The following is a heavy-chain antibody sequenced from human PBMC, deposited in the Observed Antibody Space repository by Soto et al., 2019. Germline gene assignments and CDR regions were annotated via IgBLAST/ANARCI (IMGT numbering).Heavy chain of an antibody. V-gene: IGHV3-30-3*01. Sequence: QVQLVASGGGVVHLGRSLTLSCAASGFTFNRHAIHWVRQAPGKGLEWVTVISRDGTNKYFADSVKVRFTISRDNAKNTVFLQMNSLRREDTAVYYCARSRSGAVAASFDSWGQGTPVTVSS. D-gene: IGHD3-10*01. CDR1: GFTFNRHA. CDR3: ARSRSGAVAASFDS. CDR2: ISRDGTNK. J-gene: IGHJ4*02.